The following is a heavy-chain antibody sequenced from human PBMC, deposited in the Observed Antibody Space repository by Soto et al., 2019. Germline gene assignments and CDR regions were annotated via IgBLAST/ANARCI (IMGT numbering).Heavy chain of an antibody. V-gene: IGHV2-5*02. D-gene: IGHD2-21*02. CDR1: GFSLNTGGLG. J-gene: IGHJ6*02. CDR2: IYWDNDK. Sequence: QITLKESGPTLVKPTQTLTLTCTFSGFSLNTGGLGVGWIRQPPGKALEWLALIYWDNDKRYSPSLRSRITIPKDTSKNQVVLTMTNMDPVDAATYYCVHSRCGGDCLQSYSSHYYYGMDVWGQGTTVTVSS. CDR3: VHSRCGGDCLQSYSSHYYYGMDV.